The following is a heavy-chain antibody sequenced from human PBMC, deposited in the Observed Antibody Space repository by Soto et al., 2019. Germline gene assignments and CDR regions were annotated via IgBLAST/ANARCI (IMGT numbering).Heavy chain of an antibody. CDR3: AKEHITAARLYYFDY. CDR1: GFTFSTYG. D-gene: IGHD6-6*01. V-gene: IGHV3-30*18. J-gene: IGHJ4*02. Sequence: PGGSLRLSCVASGFTFSTYGMHWVRQAPGKGLEWVAVISYDGSDKYYAEYVKGRFTVSRDNSKNNLYHQKNSLRAEDTAVYYCAKEHITAARLYYFDYWGLGTLVTVSS. CDR2: ISYDGSDK.